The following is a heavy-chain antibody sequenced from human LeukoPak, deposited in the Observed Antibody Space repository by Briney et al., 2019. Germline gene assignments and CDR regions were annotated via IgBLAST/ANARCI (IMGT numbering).Heavy chain of an antibody. CDR3: ARGLHNWNDEAYNWFDP. CDR1: GFTFSDYY. CDR2: ISSSGSTI. D-gene: IGHD1-20*01. J-gene: IGHJ5*02. Sequence: GGSLRLSCAASGFTFSDYYMSWIRQAPGKGLEWVSYISSSGSTIYYADSVKGRVTISRDNAKNSLYLQMNSLRAEDTAVYYCARGLHNWNDEAYNWFDPWGQGTLVTVSS. V-gene: IGHV3-11*01.